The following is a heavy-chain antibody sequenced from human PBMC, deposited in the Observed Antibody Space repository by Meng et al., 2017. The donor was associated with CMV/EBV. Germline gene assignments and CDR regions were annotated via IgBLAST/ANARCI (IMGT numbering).Heavy chain of an antibody. CDR1: GYTFTSYD. Sequence: ASVKVSCKASGYTFTSYDINWMRQATGQGLEWMGWMNPNSGNTGYAQKFQGRVTITRNTSISTAYMELSSLRSEDTAVYYCARGLGYCSSTSCYGRFDPWGQGTLVTVSS. CDR3: ARGLGYCSSTSCYGRFDP. J-gene: IGHJ5*02. V-gene: IGHV1-8*03. CDR2: MNPNSGNT. D-gene: IGHD2-2*01.